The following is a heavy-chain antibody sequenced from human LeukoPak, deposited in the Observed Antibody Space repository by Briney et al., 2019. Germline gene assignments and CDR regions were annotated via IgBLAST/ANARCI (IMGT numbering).Heavy chain of an antibody. CDR2: LSRSGAAS. CDR1: GFTFSYYG. Sequence: GGTLRLSCGASGFTFSYYGMSWVRQAPGKGLEWVSFLSRSGAASYCADSVKGRFTISRDNSKNMVYLHMNSLRAEDTAVYYCAKHYGDYPNWFDPWGQGTLVTVFS. CDR3: AKHYGDYPNWFDP. V-gene: IGHV3-23*01. D-gene: IGHD4-17*01. J-gene: IGHJ5*02.